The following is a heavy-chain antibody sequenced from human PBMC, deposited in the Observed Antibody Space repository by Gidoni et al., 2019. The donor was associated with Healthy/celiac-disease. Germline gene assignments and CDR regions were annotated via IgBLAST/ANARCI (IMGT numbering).Heavy chain of an antibody. V-gene: IGHV4-59*01. CDR1: GGSISSYY. Sequence: QVQLQESGPGLVKPSETLSLTCTVSGGSISSYYWSWIRQPPGKGLEWIGYIYYSGSTNYNPSLKSRVTISVDTSKNQFSLKLSSVTAADTAVYYCARGDVDTARLFDYWGQGTLVTVSS. J-gene: IGHJ4*02. CDR2: IYYSGST. D-gene: IGHD5-18*01. CDR3: ARGDVDTARLFDY.